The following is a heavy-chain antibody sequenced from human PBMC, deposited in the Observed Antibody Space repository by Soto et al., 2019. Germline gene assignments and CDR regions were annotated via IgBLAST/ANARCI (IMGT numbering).Heavy chain of an antibody. D-gene: IGHD3-9*01. CDR2: INHSGST. CDR3: ARLERRYLDWLLSFDY. V-gene: IGHV4-34*01. J-gene: IGHJ4*02. CDR1: GGSFSGYY. Sequence: SETLSLTCAVYGGSFSGYYWSWIRQPPGKGLEWIGEINHSGSTNYNPSLKSRVTISVDTSKNQFSLKLSSVTAADTAVYYCARLERRYLDWLLSFDYWGQGSLVTVSS.